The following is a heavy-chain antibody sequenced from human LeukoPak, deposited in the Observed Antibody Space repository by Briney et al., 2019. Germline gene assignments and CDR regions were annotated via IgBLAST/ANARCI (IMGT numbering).Heavy chain of an antibody. CDR3: ARGRSSQNDY. J-gene: IGHJ4*02. Sequence: GGSLRLSCVASGFTFDDYGMSWVRQAPGKGLEWVSGITWNSANTGYADSVKGRFTISRDNAKNSLYLQMNSLRAEDTALYYCARGRSSQNDYWGQGTLVTVPS. CDR1: GFTFDDYG. V-gene: IGHV3-20*04. D-gene: IGHD6-19*01. CDR2: ITWNSANT.